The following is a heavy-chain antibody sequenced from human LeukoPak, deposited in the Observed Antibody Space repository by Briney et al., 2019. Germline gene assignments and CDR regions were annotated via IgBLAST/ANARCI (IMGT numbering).Heavy chain of an antibody. V-gene: IGHV1-46*01. CDR3: ARTRGSYFDY. CDR2: INPSGAST. CDR1: GYSFTNYY. Sequence: ASVKVSCKASGYSFTNYYMHWVRQAPGQGLEWMGMINPSGASTTYAQNFQGRVAMTRDMSTSTVYMELSSLTSEDTAVYYCARTRGSYFDYWGQGTLVTVSS. J-gene: IGHJ4*02.